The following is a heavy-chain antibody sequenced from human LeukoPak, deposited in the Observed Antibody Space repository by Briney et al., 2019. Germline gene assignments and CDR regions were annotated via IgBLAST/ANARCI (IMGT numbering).Heavy chain of an antibody. CDR2: INPNSGGT. Sequence: ASVKVSCKASGYTCTGYYMHWVRQAPGQGLEWMGWINPNSGGTNDAQKFQGRVTMTRDTSISTAYMELSRLRSDDTAVYYCFSVYHDTGIDPWGQGTLVTVSS. CDR1: GYTCTGYY. D-gene: IGHD3-9*01. CDR3: FSVYHDTGIDP. J-gene: IGHJ5*02. V-gene: IGHV1-2*02.